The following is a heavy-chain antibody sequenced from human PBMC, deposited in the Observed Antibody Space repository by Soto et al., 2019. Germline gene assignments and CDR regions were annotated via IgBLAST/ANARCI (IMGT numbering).Heavy chain of an antibody. J-gene: IGHJ5*02. CDR2: IYYSGTT. CDR1: GDSLSRGDYF. D-gene: IGHD2-15*01. CDR3: AREDISRTWFDP. Sequence: SETLSLTCTVSGDSLSRGDYFWSWIRQPPGKGLEWIGYIYYSGTTYYNPSLKSRVIISVDMSKNQFSLKLSSVTAADTAVYYCAREDISRTWFDPWGQGTLVTVS. V-gene: IGHV4-30-4*01.